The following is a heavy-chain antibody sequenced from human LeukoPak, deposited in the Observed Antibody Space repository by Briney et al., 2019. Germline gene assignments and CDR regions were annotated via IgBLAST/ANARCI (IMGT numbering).Heavy chain of an antibody. CDR3: ARDSGYYGLFDY. J-gene: IGHJ4*02. Sequence: TGGSLRLSCAASGFTFSSYWMHWVRQAPGKGLVWVSRINSDGSSTSYADSVKSRFTISRDNAKNTLYLQMNSLRAEDTAVYYCARDSGYYGLFDYWGQGTLVTVSS. V-gene: IGHV3-74*01. CDR1: GFTFSSYW. D-gene: IGHD3-22*01. CDR2: INSDGSST.